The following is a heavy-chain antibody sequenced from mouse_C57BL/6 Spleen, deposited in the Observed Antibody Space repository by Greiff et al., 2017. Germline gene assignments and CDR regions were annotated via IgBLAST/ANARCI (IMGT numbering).Heavy chain of an antibody. CDR2: ISSGSSTI. Sequence: EVQRVESGGGLVKPGGSLKLSCAASGFTFSDYGMHWVRQAPEKGLEWVAYISSGSSTIYYADTVKGRFTISRDNAKNTLFLQMTSLRSEDTAMYYCARPAAVGYWYFDVWGTGTTVTVSS. CDR3: ARPAAVGYWYFDV. V-gene: IGHV5-17*01. D-gene: IGHD1-1*01. CDR1: GFTFSDYG. J-gene: IGHJ1*03.